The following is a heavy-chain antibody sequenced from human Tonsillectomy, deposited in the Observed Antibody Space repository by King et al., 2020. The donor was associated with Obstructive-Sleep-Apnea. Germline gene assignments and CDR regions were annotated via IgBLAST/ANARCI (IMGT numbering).Heavy chain of an antibody. D-gene: IGHD6-19*01. CDR1: GFTFSDYY. CDR3: ARDGIVDSGWYISNWFDP. V-gene: IGHV3-11*01. CDR2: ISSSCITI. J-gene: IGHJ5*02. Sequence: VQLVESEGGLVKPGGSLRLSCAASGFTFSDYYMSWLRQATGKVLEWVSYISSSCITIYYADSVKGRFTNSRDNAKNSLYLQMHSLRAEDTAVYYCARDGIVDSGWYISNWFDPWGQGTLVTVSS.